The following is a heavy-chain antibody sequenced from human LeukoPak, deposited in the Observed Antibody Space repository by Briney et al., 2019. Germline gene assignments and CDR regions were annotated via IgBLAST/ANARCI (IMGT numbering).Heavy chain of an antibody. CDR3: AKDRGYSSSFDY. V-gene: IGHV3-9*01. Sequence: PGRSLRLSCAASGFTFDDYAMHWVRQAPGKGLEWVSGISWNSGSIGYADSVKGRFTISRDNSKNTLYLQMNSLRAEDTAVYYCAKDRGYSSSFDYWGQGTLVTVSS. J-gene: IGHJ4*02. D-gene: IGHD6-13*01. CDR2: ISWNSGSI. CDR1: GFTFDDYA.